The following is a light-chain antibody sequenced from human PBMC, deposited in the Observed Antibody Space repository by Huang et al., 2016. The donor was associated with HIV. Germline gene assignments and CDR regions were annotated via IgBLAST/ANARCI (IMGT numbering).Light chain of an antibody. V-gene: IGKV1-8*01. CDR3: QQYFSYPPT. Sequence: AIRITQSPSSLSASTGDRINITCRASQDISSYLAWYQQKSGEAPKFLIHAASTLERGVRSRFSGSGSGTEFTLTISCLQSEDFARYYCQQYFSYPPTFGQGTRLEI. J-gene: IGKJ5*01. CDR2: AAS. CDR1: QDISSY.